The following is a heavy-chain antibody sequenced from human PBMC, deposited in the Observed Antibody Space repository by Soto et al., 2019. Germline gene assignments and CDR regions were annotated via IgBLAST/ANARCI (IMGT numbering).Heavy chain of an antibody. CDR2: ISGSGANI. CDR1: GFTFSGYA. CDR3: ARRTSYGSGSYMYYYYGLDV. J-gene: IGHJ6*02. D-gene: IGHD3-10*01. Sequence: GGSLRLSCAASGFTFSGYAMTWVRQAPGKGLEWVSGISGSGANIYYADSVKGRFTISRDNYKNTLYLQMNSLRAEDTAVYSCARRTSYGSGSYMYYYYGLDVWGQGTTVTVSS. V-gene: IGHV3-23*01.